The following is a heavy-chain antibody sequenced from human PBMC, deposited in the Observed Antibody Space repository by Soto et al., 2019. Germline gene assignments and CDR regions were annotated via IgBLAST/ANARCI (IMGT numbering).Heavy chain of an antibody. CDR2: IYPGDSDT. J-gene: IGHJ6*02. Sequence: GESLKISCKGSGYSFTSYWIGWVRQMPGKGLEWMGIIYPGDSDTRYSPSFQGQVTISADKSISTAYLQWSSLKASDTAMYYCARFRRDKAGPSYYYYGMDVWGQGTTVTVSS. V-gene: IGHV5-51*01. CDR1: GYSFTSYW. D-gene: IGHD6-19*01. CDR3: ARFRRDKAGPSYYYYGMDV.